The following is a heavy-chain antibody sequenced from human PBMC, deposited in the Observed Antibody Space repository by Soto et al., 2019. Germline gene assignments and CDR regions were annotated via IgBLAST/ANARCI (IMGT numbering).Heavy chain of an antibody. Sequence: EVQLVESGGGLVQPGGSLRLSCAASGFTVSSNYMSWVRQAPGKGLEWVSVIYSGGSTYYADSVKGRFTISRHNSKNTLCVQMNSPRAEDTAVYYCARRTVFRSFDIWGQGTMVTVSS. V-gene: IGHV3-53*04. D-gene: IGHD4-4*01. CDR1: GFTVSSNY. CDR3: ARRTVFRSFDI. CDR2: IYSGGST. J-gene: IGHJ3*02.